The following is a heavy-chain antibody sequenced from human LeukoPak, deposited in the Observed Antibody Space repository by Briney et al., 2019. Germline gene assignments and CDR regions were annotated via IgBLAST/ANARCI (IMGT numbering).Heavy chain of an antibody. V-gene: IGHV1-69*13. J-gene: IGHJ4*02. Sequence: ASVKVSCKASGGTFSSYAISWVRQAPGQGLEWMGGIIPIFGTANYAQKFQGRVTITADESTSTAYMELSSLRSEDTAVYYCARDRRDFGVVPSFDYWGQGTLVTVSS. D-gene: IGHD3-3*01. CDR3: ARDRRDFGVVPSFDY. CDR2: IIPIFGTA. CDR1: GGTFSSYA.